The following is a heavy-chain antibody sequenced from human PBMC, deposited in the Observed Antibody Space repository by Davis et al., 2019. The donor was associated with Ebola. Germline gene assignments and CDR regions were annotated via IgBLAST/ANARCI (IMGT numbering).Heavy chain of an antibody. CDR3: ARDFDRVRE. CDR1: GFTFSSNS. V-gene: IGHV3-21*01. CDR2: ISSSSNYI. D-gene: IGHD3-22*01. J-gene: IGHJ4*02. Sequence: GESLKISCAASGFTFSSNSMNWVRQAPGKGLEWVSFISSSSNYIYYADSVKGRFTVSRDNAKNSLYLQMNSLRAEDTAVYYCARDFDRVREWGQGTLVTVSS.